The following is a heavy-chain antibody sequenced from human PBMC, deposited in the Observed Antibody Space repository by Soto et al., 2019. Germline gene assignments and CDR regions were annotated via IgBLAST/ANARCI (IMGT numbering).Heavy chain of an antibody. Sequence: GGSLRLSCAASGFTFSSYAMSWVRQAPGKGLEWVSAISGSGGSTYYADSVKGRFTISRDNSKNTLYLQMNSLRAEDTAVYYCASLFGVVIIQNLFDYWGQGTLVTVSS. CDR2: ISGSGGST. D-gene: IGHD3-3*01. CDR3: ASLFGVVIIQNLFDY. CDR1: GFTFSSYA. J-gene: IGHJ4*02. V-gene: IGHV3-23*01.